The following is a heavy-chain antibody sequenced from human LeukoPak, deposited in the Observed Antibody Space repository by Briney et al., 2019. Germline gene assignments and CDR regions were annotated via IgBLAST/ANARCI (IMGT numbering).Heavy chain of an antibody. Sequence: GGSLRLSCAASGFTFNYYAMNWVRQAPGKGLEWVSAILGGGDTTSYADSVKGRFTISRDNAKNSLYLQMNSLRAEDTAVYYCARGNYGSGSYYDYWGQGTLVTVSS. CDR3: ARGNYGSGSYYDY. CDR2: ILGGGDTT. V-gene: IGHV3-21*01. J-gene: IGHJ4*02. D-gene: IGHD3-10*01. CDR1: GFTFNYYA.